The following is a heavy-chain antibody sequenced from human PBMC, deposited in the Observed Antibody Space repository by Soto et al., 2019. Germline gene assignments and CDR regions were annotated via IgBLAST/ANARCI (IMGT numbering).Heavy chain of an antibody. CDR2: IYYSGST. J-gene: IGHJ4*02. CDR3: ARGYNGGWYLNDY. V-gene: IGHV4-59*01. D-gene: IGHD6-19*01. CDR1: GGSISSYY. Sequence: SETMSLTCTVSGGSISSYYWSWIRQPPGKGLEWIGYIYYSGSTNYNPSLKSRVAISVDTSKNQFSLNLRSVTAADTAIYYCARGYNGGWYLNDYWGQGTLVTVSS.